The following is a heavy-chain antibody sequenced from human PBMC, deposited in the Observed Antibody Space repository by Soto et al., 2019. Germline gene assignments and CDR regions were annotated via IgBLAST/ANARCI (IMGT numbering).Heavy chain of an antibody. D-gene: IGHD4-17*01. CDR3: ARGGDQYYFDY. CDR2: IYYSGST. CDR1: GGSISSSSYY. J-gene: IGHJ4*02. Sequence: QLQLQESGPGLVKPSETLSLTCTVSGGSISSSSYYWGWIRQPPGKGLEWIGSIYYSGSTYYNPSLKSRVTISVDTSNNQFSLKLSSVTAADTAVYYCARGGDQYYFDYWGQGTLVTVSS. V-gene: IGHV4-39*01.